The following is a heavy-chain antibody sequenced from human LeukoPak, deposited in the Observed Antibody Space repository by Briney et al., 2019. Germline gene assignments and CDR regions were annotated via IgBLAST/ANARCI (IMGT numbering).Heavy chain of an antibody. CDR1: GGTFSSYS. Sequence: SVKVSCKASGGTFSSYSISWVRQAPGQGLEWVGGIIPIFDTADYAQKFQGRVTITADESTSTAYMELSSLRSEDTAVFYCARISLGAIWGYYYGMDVWGQGTTVTVSS. CDR3: ARISLGAIWGYYYGMDV. J-gene: IGHJ6*02. V-gene: IGHV1-69*13. CDR2: IIPIFDTA. D-gene: IGHD1-26*01.